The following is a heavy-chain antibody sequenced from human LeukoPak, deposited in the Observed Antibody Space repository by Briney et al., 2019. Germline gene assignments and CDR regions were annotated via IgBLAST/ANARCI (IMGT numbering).Heavy chain of an antibody. V-gene: IGHV3-53*01. Sequence: PGGSLRLSCAASGFTVSSNYMSWVRQAPGKGLEWVSVIYSGGSTYYADSVKGRFTISRDNSKNTLYLQMNSLRAEDTAVYYCTRDEGEEGDWFDPWGQGTLVTVSS. CDR1: GFTVSSNY. CDR3: TRDEGEEGDWFDP. J-gene: IGHJ5*02. D-gene: IGHD2-21*01. CDR2: IYSGGST.